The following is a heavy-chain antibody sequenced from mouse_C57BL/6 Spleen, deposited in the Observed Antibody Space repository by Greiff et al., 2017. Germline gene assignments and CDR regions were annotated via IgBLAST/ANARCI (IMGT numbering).Heavy chain of an antibody. D-gene: IGHD4-1*01. J-gene: IGHJ1*03. CDR2: IWSGGST. CDR1: GFSLTSYG. CDR3: AKEGRTGRGYFDV. Sequence: VQLQQSGPGLVQPSQSLSITCTVSGFSLTSYGVHWVRQSPGKGLEWLGVIWSGGSTDYNAAFMSRLSITKDNSKSQVFFKMNSRQADDTAIYYCAKEGRTGRGYFDVWGTGTTVTVSS. V-gene: IGHV2-5*01.